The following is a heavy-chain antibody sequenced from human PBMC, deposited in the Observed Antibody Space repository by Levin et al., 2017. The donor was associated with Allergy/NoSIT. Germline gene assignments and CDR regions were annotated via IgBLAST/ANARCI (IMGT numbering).Heavy chain of an antibody. CDR1: GFTFSSYG. CDR3: AKEMDTGPFHYYYYGMDV. J-gene: IGHJ6*02. D-gene: IGHD3-10*01. Sequence: RAGGSLRLSCAASGFTFSSYGMHWVRQAPGKGLEWVAVISYDGSNKYYADSVKGRFTISRDNSKNTLYLQMNSLRAEDTAVYYCAKEMDTGPFHYYYYGMDVWGQGTTVTVSS. CDR2: ISYDGSNK. V-gene: IGHV3-30*18.